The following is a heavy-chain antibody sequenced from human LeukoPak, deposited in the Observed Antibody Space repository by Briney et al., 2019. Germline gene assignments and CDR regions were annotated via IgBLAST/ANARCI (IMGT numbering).Heavy chain of an antibody. V-gene: IGHV4-59*12. CDR3: ARVSGTVTHAPDS. CDR1: GGSISSYY. Sequence: SETLSLTCTVSGGSISSYYWSWIRQPPGKGLEWIGYIYYSGSTNYNPSLKSRVTISVDKSKNQFSLKLSSVTAADTAVYYCARVSGTVTHAPDSWGQGTLVTVSS. D-gene: IGHD4-17*01. J-gene: IGHJ4*02. CDR2: IYYSGST.